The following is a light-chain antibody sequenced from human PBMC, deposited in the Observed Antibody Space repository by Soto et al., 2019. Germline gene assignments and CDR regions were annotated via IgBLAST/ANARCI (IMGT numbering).Light chain of an antibody. CDR2: EVS. CDR1: SSDVGDYNH. V-gene: IGLV2-18*01. J-gene: IGLJ1*01. CDR3: NLYTSSNTSV. Sequence: QSALTQPPSVSGSPGQSVTISCTGTSSDVGDYNHVSWYQQSPGTVPKLIIYEVSSRPSGVPDRFSGSKSGNTASLTISGLQAEDEADYYCNLYTSSNTSVFGTGTKVTVL.